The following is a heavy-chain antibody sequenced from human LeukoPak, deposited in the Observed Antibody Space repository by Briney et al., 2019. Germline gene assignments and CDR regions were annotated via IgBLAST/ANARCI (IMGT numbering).Heavy chain of an antibody. CDR3: AKQAYGSGSYSHMDV. D-gene: IGHD3-10*01. J-gene: IGHJ6*02. CDR2: ISYDGSNK. CDR1: GFTFISYG. Sequence: GRSLRLSCAASGFTFISYGMHWVRQAPGKGLEWVAVISYDGSNKYYADSVKGRFTISRDNSKNTLYLQMNSLRAEDTAVYYCAKQAYGSGSYSHMDVWGQGTTVTVSS. V-gene: IGHV3-30*18.